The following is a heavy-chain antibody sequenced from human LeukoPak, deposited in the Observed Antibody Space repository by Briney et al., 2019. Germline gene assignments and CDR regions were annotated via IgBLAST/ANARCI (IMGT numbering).Heavy chain of an antibody. CDR2: IKSKTDGGTT. Sequence: GGSLRLSCAASGFTFSSYAMSWVRQAPGKGLEWVGRIKSKTDGGTTDYAAPVKGRFTISRDDSKNTLYLQMNSLKTEDTAVYYCTTVWVAVAGDAFDIWGQGTMVTVSS. J-gene: IGHJ3*02. CDR3: TTVWVAVAGDAFDI. V-gene: IGHV3-15*01. D-gene: IGHD6-19*01. CDR1: GFTFSSYA.